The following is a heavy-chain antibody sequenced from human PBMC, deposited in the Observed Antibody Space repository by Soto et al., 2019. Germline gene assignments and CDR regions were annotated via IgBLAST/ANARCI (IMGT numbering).Heavy chain of an antibody. D-gene: IGHD3-16*01. V-gene: IGHV1-69*01. Sequence: QVQLVQSGAEVKKPGSSVKVSCKASGGTFSSYAISWVRQAPGQGLEWMGGIIPIFGTANYAQKFQGRVTITADESTSTAYMELSSLRCEDTAVYYCARERKASTRWGYYYYYYGMDVWGQGTTVTVSS. J-gene: IGHJ6*02. CDR3: ARERKASTRWGYYYYYYGMDV. CDR2: IIPIFGTA. CDR1: GGTFSSYA.